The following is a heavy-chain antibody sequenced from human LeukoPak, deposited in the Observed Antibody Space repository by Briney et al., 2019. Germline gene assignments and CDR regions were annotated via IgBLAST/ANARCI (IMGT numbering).Heavy chain of an antibody. J-gene: IGHJ1*01. Sequence: GASVKVSCKISGHTLTESSIHWVRQAPGKGLEWMGGFDTQEGETIFAQNFQGRVTMTEDTSSDTAYMELSSLTSEDTAVYYCATPPVWFGEFMSGNSILGYFQDWGQGTLVTVSS. D-gene: IGHD3-10*01. CDR3: ATPPVWFGEFMSGNSILGYFQD. V-gene: IGHV1-24*01. CDR1: GHTLTESS. CDR2: FDTQEGET.